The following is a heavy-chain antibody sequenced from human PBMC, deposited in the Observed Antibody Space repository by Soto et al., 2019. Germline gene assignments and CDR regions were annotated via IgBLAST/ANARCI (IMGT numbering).Heavy chain of an antibody. V-gene: IGHV3-74*01. CDR3: TSGPPMYCSSSSCYASPFDY. Sequence: EVQLVESGGGLVQPGGSLRLSCAASGFTLSSYWMHWVRQAPGKGLVWVSRINSDGSSTSYADSVKGRFTISRDNAKNTLYLQMNGLRAEDTAVYYCTSGPPMYCSSSSCYASPFDYWGQGTLVTVSS. J-gene: IGHJ4*02. CDR2: INSDGSST. D-gene: IGHD2-2*01. CDR1: GFTLSSYW.